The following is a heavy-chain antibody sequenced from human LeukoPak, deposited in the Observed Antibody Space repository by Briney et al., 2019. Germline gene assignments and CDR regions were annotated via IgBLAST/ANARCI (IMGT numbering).Heavy chain of an antibody. CDR1: GYSFTYW. D-gene: IGHD4-17*01. Sequence: GESLKISCKGSGYSFTYWIGWVRQMPGKGLEWMGIIYSGDSHTIYSPSFQGRVTISADKSISTAYLQWSSLEASDTAMYYCASARHGDYVWDYWGQGTLVTVSS. J-gene: IGHJ4*02. CDR2: IYSGDSHT. V-gene: IGHV5-51*01. CDR3: ASARHGDYVWDY.